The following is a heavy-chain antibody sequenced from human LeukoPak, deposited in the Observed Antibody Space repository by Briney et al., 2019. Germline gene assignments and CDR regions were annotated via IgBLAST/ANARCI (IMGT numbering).Heavy chain of an antibody. Sequence: ASVKVSCKASGYTFTSYGISWVRQAPGQGLEWMGWISAYNGNTNYAQKLQGRVTMTTDTSTSTAYMELRSRRSDDTAVYYCARDRGRIAAAGTDYWGQGTLVTVSS. V-gene: IGHV1-18*01. CDR3: ARDRGRIAAAGTDY. CDR1: GYTFTSYG. CDR2: ISAYNGNT. D-gene: IGHD6-13*01. J-gene: IGHJ4*02.